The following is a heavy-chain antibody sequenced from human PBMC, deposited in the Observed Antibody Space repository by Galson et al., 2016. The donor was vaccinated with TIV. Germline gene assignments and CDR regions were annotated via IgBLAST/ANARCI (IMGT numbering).Heavy chain of an antibody. CDR1: GFTFDFYA. CDR3: AKRKNYGGDAFED. D-gene: IGHD2-21*01. J-gene: IGHJ3*01. Sequence: SLRLSCAASGFTFDFYAMSWVRQAPGQGLEWVSGISGSGGITYFADSVKGRFTISRDNSRNTLFLQMHSLRVEDTAVYYCAKRKNYGGDAFEDWGQWTMVTGSS. CDR2: ISGSGGIT. V-gene: IGHV3-23*01.